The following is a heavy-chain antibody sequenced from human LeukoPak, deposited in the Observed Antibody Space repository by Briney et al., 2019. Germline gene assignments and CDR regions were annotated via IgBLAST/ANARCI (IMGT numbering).Heavy chain of an antibody. D-gene: IGHD6-6*01. CDR3: ARGEQLVPYFQH. V-gene: IGHV1-2*02. Sequence: ASVKVSCKASGYTFTGYYMHWVRQAPGQGLEWMGWINPNSGGTNYVQKFQGRVTMTRDTSISTAYMEVSRLRSDDTAVYYCARGEQLVPYFQHWGQGTLVTVSS. CDR1: GYTFTGYY. CDR2: INPNSGGT. J-gene: IGHJ1*01.